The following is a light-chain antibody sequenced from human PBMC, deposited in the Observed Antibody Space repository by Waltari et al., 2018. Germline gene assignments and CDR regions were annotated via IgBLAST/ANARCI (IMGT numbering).Light chain of an antibody. V-gene: IGLV6-57*01. CDR2: EDN. Sequence: NFMLTQPHSVSESPGKTVTISCTRSSGSIASHYVQWYQQRPGSSPTTIIYEDNQRPSGFPARFSGSIDSSSNSASLTISGLETEDEADYYCQSYDSSNQRVFGGGTKLTVL. CDR1: SGSIASHY. J-gene: IGLJ3*02. CDR3: QSYDSSNQRV.